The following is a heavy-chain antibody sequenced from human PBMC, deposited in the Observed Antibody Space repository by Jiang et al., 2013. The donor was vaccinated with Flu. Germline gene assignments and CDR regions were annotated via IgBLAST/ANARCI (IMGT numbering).Heavy chain of an antibody. CDR2: IFGGESET. CDR3: ARHGVDYTDYADY. Sequence: VQLVESGAEVKEPGESLKISCGGSGYIFTNYWIGWVRQMPGKGLEWIGVIFGGESETKYSPSFQGQVTTSADNSINTAYLEWNYLQASDSGIYYCARHGVDYTDYADYWAREPWSPSPQ. J-gene: IGHJ4*02. D-gene: IGHD3-3*01. V-gene: IGHV5-51*06. CDR1: GYIFTNYW.